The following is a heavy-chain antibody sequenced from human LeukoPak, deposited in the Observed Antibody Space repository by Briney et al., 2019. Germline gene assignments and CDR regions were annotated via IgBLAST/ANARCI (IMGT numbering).Heavy chain of an antibody. Sequence: GGSLRLSCAASGFTFSSYVMHWVRQAPGKGLEWVAFIWYDVRNKYYADSVKGRFTISRDNSKNTLYLQMYTLRAEDTAVYYWAKDTTVTGAFDIWGEGTMVTVSS. V-gene: IGHV3-30*02. J-gene: IGHJ3*02. CDR3: AKDTTVTGAFDI. CDR2: IWYDVRNK. CDR1: GFTFSSYV. D-gene: IGHD4-17*01.